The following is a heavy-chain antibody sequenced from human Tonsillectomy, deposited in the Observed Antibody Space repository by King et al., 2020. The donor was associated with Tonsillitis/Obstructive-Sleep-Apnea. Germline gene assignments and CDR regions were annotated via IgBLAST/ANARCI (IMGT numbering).Heavy chain of an antibody. CDR3: TRQPGIAVAGLDY. D-gene: IGHD6-19*01. CDR1: GFTFSGSA. J-gene: IGHJ4*02. Sequence: VQLVESGGGLVQPGGSLKLSCAASGFTFSGSAMHWVRQAPGKGLEWVGRIRSKANSYATAYAASVKGRFTISRDDSKNTAYLQMNSLKTEDTAVYYCTRQPGIAVAGLDYWGQGTLVTVSS. CDR2: IRSKANSYAT. V-gene: IGHV3-73*01.